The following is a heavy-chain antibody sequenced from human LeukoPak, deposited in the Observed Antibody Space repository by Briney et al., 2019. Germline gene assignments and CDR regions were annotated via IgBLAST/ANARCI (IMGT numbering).Heavy chain of an antibody. V-gene: IGHV4-4*07. J-gene: IGHJ4*02. CDR3: ATEQVSASAWGFDY. CDR2: IHTSGTT. Sequence: SETLSLTCTVSGGSISSCLWSWIRQSAGKRLEWLGRIHTSGTTTYSPSLQSRLTMSVDTSKSQVSLRLTSVTAADTAVYYCATEQVSASAWGFDYWGQGSLVTV. D-gene: IGHD5/OR15-5a*01. CDR1: GGSISSCL.